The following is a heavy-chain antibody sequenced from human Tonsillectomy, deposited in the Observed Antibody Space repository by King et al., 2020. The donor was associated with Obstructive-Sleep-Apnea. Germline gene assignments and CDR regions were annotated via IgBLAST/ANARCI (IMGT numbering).Heavy chain of an antibody. Sequence: VQLVESGGGVVQPGRSLRLSCAASGFTFSDYAMHWVRQAPGKGLEWVAVISYDGSNEYYTDSVKGRFTISRDNSKNTLYLQMNSLRAEDTAVYYCARDPFCGGDCYQAFDIWGQGTMVTVSS. CDR2: ISYDGSNE. CDR1: GFTFSDYA. V-gene: IGHV3-30*04. CDR3: ARDPFCGGDCYQAFDI. J-gene: IGHJ3*02. D-gene: IGHD2-21*02.